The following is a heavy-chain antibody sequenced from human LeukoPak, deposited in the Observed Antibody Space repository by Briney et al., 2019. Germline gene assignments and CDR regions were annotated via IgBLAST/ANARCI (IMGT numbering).Heavy chain of an antibody. CDR3: ARAQRAVAGAALYFQH. Sequence: ASVKVSCKASEYTFTGYYMHWVRQAPGQGLEWMGWINPNSGGTNYAQKFQGRVTMTRDTSISTAYMELSRLRSDDTAVYYCARAQRAVAGAALYFQHWGQGTLVTVSS. D-gene: IGHD6-19*01. CDR1: EYTFTGYY. CDR2: INPNSGGT. V-gene: IGHV1-2*02. J-gene: IGHJ1*01.